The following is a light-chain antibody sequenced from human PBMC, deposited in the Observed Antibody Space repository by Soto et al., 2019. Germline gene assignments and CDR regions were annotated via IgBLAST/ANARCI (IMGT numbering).Light chain of an antibody. Sequence: QSALTQPASVSGSPGQSITISCTGTSSDVGGYNYVSWYQQHPGKAPKLMIYEVSNRPSGVSHRFSGSKSGATASLAISGLQADDEADYYCTSYSSTNTLVFGGGTKLTVL. CDR3: TSYSSTNTLV. J-gene: IGLJ3*02. CDR2: EVS. V-gene: IGLV2-14*01. CDR1: SSDVGGYNY.